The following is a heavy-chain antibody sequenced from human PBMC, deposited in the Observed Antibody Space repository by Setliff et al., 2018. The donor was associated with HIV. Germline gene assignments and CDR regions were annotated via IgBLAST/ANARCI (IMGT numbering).Heavy chain of an antibody. J-gene: IGHJ4*02. CDR1: GFSISVYN. Sequence: GSLRLSCVASGFSISVYNMHWVRQIPGKGLEWVAFIAFDGSNKYYIDSRKGRFTISRDNPKKTVYLQMNSLRAEDTAVYYCAKKTAAYTSGSWLHYWGQGTLVTSPQ. CDR2: IAFDGSNK. V-gene: IGHV3-30*02. D-gene: IGHD3-10*01. CDR3: AKKTAAYTSGSWLHY.